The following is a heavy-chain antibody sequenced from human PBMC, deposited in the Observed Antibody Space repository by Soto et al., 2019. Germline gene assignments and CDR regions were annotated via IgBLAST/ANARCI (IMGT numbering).Heavy chain of an antibody. D-gene: IGHD2-15*01. Sequence: QIQLVQSGAEMKKPGASVKVSRKPSGYTFTHYGVSWLRQAPGQGLEWMGWISAYNGNTDYAHKFQGRVALTTDTSTSTAYMELRGLSPDDTAVYYCARDVPGSGVPFWDYWGQGTLVTVSS. V-gene: IGHV1-18*04. CDR2: ISAYNGNT. CDR3: ARDVPGSGVPFWDY. CDR1: GYTFTHYG. J-gene: IGHJ4*02.